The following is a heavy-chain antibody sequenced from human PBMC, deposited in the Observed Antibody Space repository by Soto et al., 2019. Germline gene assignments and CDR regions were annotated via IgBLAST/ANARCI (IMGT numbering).Heavy chain of an antibody. CDR2: IYYSGST. Sequence: SETLSLTCTVSGGSISSGGYYWSWIRQHPGKGLEWIGYIYYSGSTYYNPSLKSRVTISVDTSKNQFSLKLSSVTAADTAVYYCARSGYCSGGSCYEITRWGQGTLVTVSS. D-gene: IGHD2-15*01. J-gene: IGHJ4*02. CDR1: GGSISSGGYY. CDR3: ARSGYCSGGSCYEITR. V-gene: IGHV4-31*03.